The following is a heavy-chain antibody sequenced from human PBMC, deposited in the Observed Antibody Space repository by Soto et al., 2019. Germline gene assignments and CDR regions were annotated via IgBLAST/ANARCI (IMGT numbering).Heavy chain of an antibody. CDR3: GSGPSTTWIDN. CDR2: IYSGGNT. CDR1: GGSITSHHYY. V-gene: IGHV4-39*01. D-gene: IGHD2-2*01. Sequence: QLQVQESGPGQVKPSQTLSLSCTVSGGSITSHHYYWGWIREPPGKGLEWIGSIYSGGNTYYNPSLMSRLTIFVVTAKNLISLKLNSVTAADSAIYYCGSGPSTTWIDNWGLVTQVSVSS. J-gene: IGHJ4*02.